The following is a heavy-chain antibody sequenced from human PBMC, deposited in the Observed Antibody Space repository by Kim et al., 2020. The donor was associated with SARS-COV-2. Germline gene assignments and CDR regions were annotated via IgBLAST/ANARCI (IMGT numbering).Heavy chain of an antibody. CDR3: AKDLLAVAACYYYRMDV. D-gene: IGHD6-19*01. V-gene: IGHV3-30*18. J-gene: IGHJ6*01. CDR1: GFTFSSYG. CDR2: ISYDGSNK. Sequence: GGSLRLSCAASGFTFSSYGMHWVRQAPGKGLEWVAVISYDGSNKYYADSVKGRFTISRDNSKNTLYLQMNSLRAEDTAVYYCAKDLLAVAACYYYRMDVWGHGTTVTVSS.